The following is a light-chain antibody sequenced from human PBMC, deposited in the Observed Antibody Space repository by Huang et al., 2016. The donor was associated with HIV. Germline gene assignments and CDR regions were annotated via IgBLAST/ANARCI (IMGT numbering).Light chain of an antibody. CDR3: QQYYSSPPT. V-gene: IGKV4-1*01. J-gene: IGKJ1*01. CDR2: WAA. Sequence: DIVMTQSPASLAVSLGERSTINCKSSQSVLYSSHNTNHLAWYQQKPGQPPKLLIYWAATRESGVPDRFSGSGSGTDFTLTISSLQAEDVAVYYCQQYYSSPPTFGQGTKVEIK. CDR1: QSVLYSSHNTNH.